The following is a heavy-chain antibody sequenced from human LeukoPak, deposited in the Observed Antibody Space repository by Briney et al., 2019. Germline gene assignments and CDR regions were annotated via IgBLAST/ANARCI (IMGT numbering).Heavy chain of an antibody. CDR2: IRYDGSNQ. J-gene: IGHJ5*02. CDR1: RFTFSSYG. V-gene: IGHV3-30*02. Sequence: GGSLRLSCAASRFTFSSYGMHWVRQAPGKGLGWVAFIRYDGSNQYYADSVKGRFTISRDHSKNTLYLQMNSLRAEDTAVYYCARDNWFDPWGQGTLVTVSS. CDR3: ARDNWFDP.